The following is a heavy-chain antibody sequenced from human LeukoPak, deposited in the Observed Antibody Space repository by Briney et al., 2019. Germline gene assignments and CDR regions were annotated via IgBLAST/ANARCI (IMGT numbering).Heavy chain of an antibody. CDR3: ARENRLYDILTGYYYYFDY. CDR2: ISSSSSTI. V-gene: IGHV3-48*01. CDR1: GFTFSSYS. Sequence: PGGSLRLSCAAPGFTFSSYSMNWVRQAPGKGLEWVSYISSSSSTIYYADSVKGRFTISRDNAKNSLYLQMNSLRAEDTAVYYCARENRLYDILTGYYYYFDYWGQGTLVTVSS. D-gene: IGHD3-9*01. J-gene: IGHJ4*02.